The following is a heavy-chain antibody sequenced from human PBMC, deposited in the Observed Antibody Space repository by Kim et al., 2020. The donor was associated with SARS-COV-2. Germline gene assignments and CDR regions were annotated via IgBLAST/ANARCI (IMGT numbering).Heavy chain of an antibody. CDR1: GGTFSSYA. V-gene: IGHV1-69*13. J-gene: IGHJ2*01. CDR2: IIPIFGTA. Sequence: SVKVSCKASGGTFSSYAISWVRQAPGQGLEWMGGIIPIFGTANYAQKFQGRVTITADESTSTAYMELSSLRSEDTAVYYCARGGIQLWSTHWYFDLWGRGTLGTVSS. CDR3: ARGGIQLWSTHWYFDL. D-gene: IGHD5-18*01.